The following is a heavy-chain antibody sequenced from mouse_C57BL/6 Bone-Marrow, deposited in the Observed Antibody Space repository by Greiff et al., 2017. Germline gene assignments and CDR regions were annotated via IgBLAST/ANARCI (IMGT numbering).Heavy chain of an antibody. V-gene: IGHV1-61*01. J-gene: IGHJ2*01. CDR2: IYPSDSET. D-gene: IGHD1-1*01. Sequence: QVQLQQPGAELVRPGSSVKLSCKASGYTFTSYWMDWVKQRPGQGLEWIGNIYPSDSETHYNQKFKDKAPLTVDKSSSTAYMKLSSLTSEDSAVYYCARSYYYASSYNYFDYWGQGTTLTVSS. CDR3: ARSYYYASSYNYFDY. CDR1: GYTFTSYW.